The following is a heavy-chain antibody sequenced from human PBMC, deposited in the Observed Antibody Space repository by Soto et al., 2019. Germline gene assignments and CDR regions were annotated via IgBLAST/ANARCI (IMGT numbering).Heavy chain of an antibody. D-gene: IGHD3-22*01. J-gene: IGHJ6*02. CDR2: IYYSGST. CDR1: GGSISSENHY. V-gene: IGHV4-39*01. Sequence: QLQLQESGPGLLKPSETLSLSCTVSGGSISSENHYWGWIRQPPGKGLEWIGSIYYSGSTYYNPSLESRVTISVDTSKNQFSLKLTSVTAADTAVYYCARSLGRYDRSGYWVRNYYYAMDVWGQGTTVIVS. CDR3: ARSLGRYDRSGYWVRNYYYAMDV.